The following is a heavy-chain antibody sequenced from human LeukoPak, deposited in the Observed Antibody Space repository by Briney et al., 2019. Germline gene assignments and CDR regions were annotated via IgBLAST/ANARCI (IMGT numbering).Heavy chain of an antibody. V-gene: IGHV4-31*03. CDR3: ARGPGNGEWELLGTSYFDY. CDR1: GGSISSGGYY. Sequence: SETLSPTCTVSGGSISSGGYYWSWIRQHPGKGLEWIGYIYYSGSTYYNPSLKSRVTISVDTSKNQFSLKLSSVTAADTAVYYCARGPGNGEWELLGTSYFDYWGQGTLVTVSS. J-gene: IGHJ4*02. CDR2: IYYSGST. D-gene: IGHD1-26*01.